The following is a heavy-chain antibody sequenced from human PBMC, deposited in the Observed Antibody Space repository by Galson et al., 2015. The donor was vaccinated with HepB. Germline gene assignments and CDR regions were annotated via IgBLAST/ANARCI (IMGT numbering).Heavy chain of an antibody. CDR3: VAFDLGDY. V-gene: IGHV7-4-1*02. Sequence: SVKVSCKASGYVFTDFGINWVRQAPGQGLEWMASINTNTGNPTYAQGFTGRFVFSLDTSVSTAYLQISSLEAEDTAVYYCVAFDLGDYWGQGTLVTVSS. CDR1: GYVFTDFG. D-gene: IGHD3-16*01. J-gene: IGHJ4*02. CDR2: INTNTGNP.